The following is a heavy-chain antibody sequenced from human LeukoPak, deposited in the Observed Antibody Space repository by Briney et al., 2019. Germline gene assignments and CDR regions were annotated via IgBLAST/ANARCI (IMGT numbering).Heavy chain of an antibody. CDR2: IYTSGST. D-gene: IGHD3-10*01. CDR1: GGSISSYY. Sequence: SETLSLTCTVSGGSISSYYWSWIRQPAGKGLEWIGRIYTSGSTNYNPSLKSRVTMSVDTSKNQFSLKLSSVTAADTAVYYCARDSSIYGSGSSNAFDIWGQGTMVTVSS. CDR3: ARDSSIYGSGSSNAFDI. V-gene: IGHV4-4*07. J-gene: IGHJ3*02.